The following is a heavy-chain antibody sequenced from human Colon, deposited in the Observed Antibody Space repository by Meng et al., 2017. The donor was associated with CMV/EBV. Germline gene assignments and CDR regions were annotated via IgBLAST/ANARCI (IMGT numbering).Heavy chain of an antibody. D-gene: IGHD6-19*01. V-gene: IGHV3-11*04. J-gene: IGHJ6*02. CDR1: GFSFNDYS. Sequence: GGSLRLSCAASGFSFNDYSMSWIRQAPGKGLEWISYISSSGRTIYYADSVRGRFTISRDNARNSLFLQMNSLKSEDTAKYRCARDGQWLVDYYHGMDVWGQGTTVTVSS. CDR3: ARDGQWLVDYYHGMDV. CDR2: ISSSGRTI.